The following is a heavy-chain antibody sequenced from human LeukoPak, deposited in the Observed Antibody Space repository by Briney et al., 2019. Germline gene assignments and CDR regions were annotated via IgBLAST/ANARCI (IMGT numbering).Heavy chain of an antibody. CDR1: GFSFSLAW. J-gene: IGHJ4*02. CDR3: TSDPLIRGGVDY. V-gene: IGHV3-15*01. CDR2: IKSKTDGETA. Sequence: GGSLRLSCAASGFSFSLAWMSWVRQPPGKGLEWVGRIKSKTDGETADYGAPVEGRFTISRDDSTNPLYLQMSSLRTEDTAVYYCTSDPLIRGGVDYWGQGTLVTVSS. D-gene: IGHD3-10*01.